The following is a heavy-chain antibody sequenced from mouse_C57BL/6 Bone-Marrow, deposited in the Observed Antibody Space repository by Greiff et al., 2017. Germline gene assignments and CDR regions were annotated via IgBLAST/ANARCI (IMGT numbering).Heavy chain of an antibody. CDR1: GFTFSSYG. CDR2: ISSGGSYT. V-gene: IGHV5-6*02. D-gene: IGHD1-1*01. CDR3: ARHDYCGSGFYYAMDY. J-gene: IGHJ4*01. Sequence: EVMLVESGGDLVKPGGSLKLSCAASGFTFSSYGMSWVRQTPDKRLEWVATISSGGSYTYYPDSVKGRVTISRDNAKNTLYLQRSSLKSEGTAMYYCARHDYCGSGFYYAMDYWGQGTSVTVSS.